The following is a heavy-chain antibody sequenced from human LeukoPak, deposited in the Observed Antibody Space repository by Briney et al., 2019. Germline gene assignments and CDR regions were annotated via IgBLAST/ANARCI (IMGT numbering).Heavy chain of an antibody. CDR3: ARVGRSRGSLPNSYYYMDV. J-gene: IGHJ6*03. D-gene: IGHD1-26*01. V-gene: IGHV1-69*05. CDR1: GDIFNSYS. Sequence: ASVKVSCKASGDIFNSYSIIWVRQAPGQGLEWMGGIIPMFGSANYAQTFQDRVTITTDQSTSTAYMELSSLSSEDTAVYYCARVGRSRGSLPNSYYYMDVWGTGTTVTVSS. CDR2: IIPMFGSA.